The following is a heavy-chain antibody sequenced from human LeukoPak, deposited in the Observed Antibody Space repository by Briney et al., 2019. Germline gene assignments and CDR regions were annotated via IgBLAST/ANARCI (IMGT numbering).Heavy chain of an antibody. Sequence: PGGSLRLSCAASGFTFDGYTMHWVRQAPGKGLEWVSLISWDGDSTYYADSVKGRFTISRDNSKNSLYLQMNSLTTEDSALYYCAKDIYAKGAVGAFDYWGQGTLVTVSS. CDR2: ISWDGDST. D-gene: IGHD1-26*01. V-gene: IGHV3-43*01. CDR1: GFTFDGYT. J-gene: IGHJ4*02. CDR3: AKDIYAKGAVGAFDY.